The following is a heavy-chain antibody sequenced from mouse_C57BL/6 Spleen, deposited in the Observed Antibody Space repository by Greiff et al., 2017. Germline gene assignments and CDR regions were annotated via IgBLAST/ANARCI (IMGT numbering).Heavy chain of an antibody. Sequence: EVQLQQSGPELVKPGASVKMSCKASGYTFTDYNMHWVKQSHGKSLEWIGYINPNNGGTSYNQKFKGKATLTVNKSSSTAYMEFRSRTSEDSAVYYCARNYGSSPRWYFDVWGTGTTVTVAS. V-gene: IGHV1-22*01. CDR2: INPNNGGT. D-gene: IGHD1-1*01. CDR3: ARNYGSSPRWYFDV. CDR1: GYTFTDYN. J-gene: IGHJ1*03.